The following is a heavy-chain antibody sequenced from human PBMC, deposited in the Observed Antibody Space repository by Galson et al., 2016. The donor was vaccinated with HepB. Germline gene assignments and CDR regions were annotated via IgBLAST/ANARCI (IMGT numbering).Heavy chain of an antibody. Sequence: SVKVSCKASGYTFTNYYVHWVRQAPGQGLEWMGLINPTAGSTTYAQNFQGRVTMTRDTSTSTVYMELTSLRSEDTAVYYCARDPPSQIFGVFIGNYYFYGMDVLGQGTTVTVSS. J-gene: IGHJ6*02. D-gene: IGHD3-3*01. CDR2: INPTAGST. CDR1: GYTFTNYY. V-gene: IGHV1-46*01. CDR3: ARDPPSQIFGVFIGNYYFYGMDV.